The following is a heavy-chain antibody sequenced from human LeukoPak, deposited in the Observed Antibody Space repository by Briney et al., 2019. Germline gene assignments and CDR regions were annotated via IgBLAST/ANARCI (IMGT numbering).Heavy chain of an antibody. V-gene: IGHV1-18*01. CDR2: ISAYNGNT. CDR1: GGTFSSYA. Sequence: ASVKVSCKASGGTFSSYAISWVRQAPGQGLEWMGWISAYNGNTNYAQKLQGRVTMTTDTSTSTAYMELRSLRSDDTAVYYCARTILSGYGMDVWGQGTTVTVSS. CDR3: ARTILSGYGMDV. J-gene: IGHJ6*02. D-gene: IGHD3-3*01.